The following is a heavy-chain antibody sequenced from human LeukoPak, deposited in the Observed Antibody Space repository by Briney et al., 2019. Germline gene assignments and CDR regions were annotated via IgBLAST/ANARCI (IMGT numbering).Heavy chain of an antibody. Sequence: SETLSLTCTVSGGSISGYYWSWIRQPPGKGLEWIGYIYYSGTTNYNPSLKSRVTISVDTSKNHLSLKLGSVTAADTAVYYCARGDTAMVLWGQGTLVTVPS. V-gene: IGHV4-59*01. CDR3: ARGDTAMVL. CDR1: GGSISGYY. CDR2: IYYSGTT. J-gene: IGHJ4*02. D-gene: IGHD5-18*01.